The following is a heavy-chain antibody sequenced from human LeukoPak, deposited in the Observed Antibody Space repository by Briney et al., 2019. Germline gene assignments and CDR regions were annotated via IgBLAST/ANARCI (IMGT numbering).Heavy chain of an antibody. CDR3: AALDCGDGSCYPTHGAFDI. CDR2: FDPEDGET. J-gene: IGHJ3*02. D-gene: IGHD2-15*01. Sequence: ASVKVSCKVSGYTLTELSIHWVRQAPGNGLEWMGGFDPEDGETIYAQKFQGRVTMTEDTSTDTAYMEVSSLRSEDTAIYYCAALDCGDGSCYPTHGAFDIWGQGTMVTVSS. CDR1: GYTLTELS. V-gene: IGHV1-24*01.